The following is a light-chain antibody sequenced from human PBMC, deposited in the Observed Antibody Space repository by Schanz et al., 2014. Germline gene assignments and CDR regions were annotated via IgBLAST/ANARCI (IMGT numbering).Light chain of an antibody. Sequence: QSVLTQPRSVSGSPGQSVTISCTGTSSDVGGYKYVSWYQQHPGKAPKLMIYDVNNRPSGVSNRFSGSKSGNTASLTISGLQAEDEADYYCCSYAGSSTLGVFGGGTKLTVL. V-gene: IGLV2-11*01. CDR2: DVN. CDR1: SSDVGGYKY. J-gene: IGLJ3*02. CDR3: CSYAGSSTLGV.